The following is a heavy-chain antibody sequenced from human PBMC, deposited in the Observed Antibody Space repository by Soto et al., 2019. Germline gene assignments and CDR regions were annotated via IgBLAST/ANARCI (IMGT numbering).Heavy chain of an antibody. V-gene: IGHV1-2*04. CDR3: AGAMPFSRRSNWFDP. CDR1: GYTFTGYY. CDR2: INPNSGGT. Sequence: QVQLVQSGAEVKKPGASVKVSCKASGYTFTGYYMQWVRQAPGQGLEWMGWINPNSGGTNYAQKFQGWVTMTRDTSISTAYMELSRLRSDDTAVYYCAGAMPFSRRSNWFDPRGQGTLVTVSS. D-gene: IGHD2-2*01. J-gene: IGHJ5*02.